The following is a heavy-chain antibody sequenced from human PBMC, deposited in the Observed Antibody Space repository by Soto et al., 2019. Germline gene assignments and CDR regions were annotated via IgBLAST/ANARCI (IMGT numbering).Heavy chain of an antibody. J-gene: IGHJ4*02. CDR3: ARGAVAGTNPLYYFDY. CDR1: GFTFSSYS. Sequence: EVQLVESGGGLVKPGGSLRLSCAASGFTFSSYSMNWVRQAPGKGLEWVSSISSSSSYIYYADSVKGRFTISRDNAKNSLYLQMNSLRAEDTAVYYCARGAVAGTNPLYYFDYWGQGTLVTVSS. D-gene: IGHD6-19*01. V-gene: IGHV3-21*01. CDR2: ISSSSSYI.